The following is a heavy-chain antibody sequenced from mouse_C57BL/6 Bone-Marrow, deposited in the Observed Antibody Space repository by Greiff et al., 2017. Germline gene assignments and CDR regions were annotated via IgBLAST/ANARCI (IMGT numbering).Heavy chain of an antibody. V-gene: IGHV1-50*01. CDR2: IDPSDSYT. Sequence: QVQLQQPGAELVKPGASVKLSCKASGYTFTSYWMQWVKQRPGQGLEWIGEIDPSDSYTNYNQKVKGKATLTVATSSSTAYMPLLSLTYEDSAVYYCASQTGTDFDYWGQGTTLTVSS. D-gene: IGHD4-1*01. J-gene: IGHJ2*01. CDR3: ASQTGTDFDY. CDR1: GYTFTSYW.